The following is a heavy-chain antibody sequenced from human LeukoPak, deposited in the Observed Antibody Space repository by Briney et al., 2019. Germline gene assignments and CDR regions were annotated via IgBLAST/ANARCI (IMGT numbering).Heavy chain of an antibody. V-gene: IGHV4-4*07. D-gene: IGHD2-15*01. CDR1: GGSISSYY. CDR3: ARHRVKGYCSGGSCFGERYYYYYMDV. J-gene: IGHJ6*03. Sequence: SETLSLTCTVSGGSISSYYWSWIRQPAGKGLEWIGRIYTSGSTNYNPSLKSRVTMSVDTSKNQFSLKLSSVTAADTAVYYCARHRVKGYCSGGSCFGERYYYYYMDVWGKGTTVTISS. CDR2: IYTSGST.